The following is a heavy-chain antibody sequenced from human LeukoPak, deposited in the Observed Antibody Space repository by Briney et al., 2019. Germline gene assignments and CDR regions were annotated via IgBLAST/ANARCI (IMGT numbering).Heavy chain of an antibody. CDR1: GYTFTNYG. V-gene: IGHV1-18*01. D-gene: IGHD4-23*01. J-gene: IGHJ4*02. CDR2: ISAYNGNT. Sequence: ASVKVSCKASGYTFTNYGITWVRQAPGQGLEWMGWISAYNGNTNYAQKLQGRVTMTTDTSTSTAYMELRSLRSDDTAVYYCARVGYGGNYFDYWGQGTLVIVSS. CDR3: ARVGYGGNYFDY.